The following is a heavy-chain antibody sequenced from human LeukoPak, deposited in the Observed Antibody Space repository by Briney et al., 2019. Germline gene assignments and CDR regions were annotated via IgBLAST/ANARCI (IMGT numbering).Heavy chain of an antibody. Sequence: GGSLRLSCEASGFTFSNYGMHWVPQAPGKGLEWVAFIRSGGINKYYADSVKGRFTISRDNSQNTLFLQMNSLRAEDTALYYCAKDLRSDGTYYDYWGQGTLVTVSP. V-gene: IGHV3-30*02. CDR2: IRSGGINK. CDR1: GFTFSNYG. J-gene: IGHJ4*02. D-gene: IGHD2-15*01. CDR3: AKDLRSDGTYYDY.